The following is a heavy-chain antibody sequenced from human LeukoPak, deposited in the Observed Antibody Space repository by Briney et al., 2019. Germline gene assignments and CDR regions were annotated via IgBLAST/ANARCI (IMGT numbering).Heavy chain of an antibody. CDR2: ISLSSTTI. J-gene: IGHJ6*02. V-gene: IGHV3-48*01. Sequence: GGSLRLSCAASGFTFSSYSMTWVRQAPGKGLEWVSYISLSSTTIYYADSVKGRFTISRDDAKNSLYLQMNSLRAEDTAVYYCARFNYYYGMDVWGQGTTVTVSS. CDR1: GFTFSSYS. CDR3: ARFNYYYGMDV.